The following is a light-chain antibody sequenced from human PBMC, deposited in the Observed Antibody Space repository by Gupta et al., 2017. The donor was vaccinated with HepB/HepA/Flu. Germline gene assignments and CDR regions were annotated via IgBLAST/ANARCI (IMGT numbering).Light chain of an antibody. Sequence: DIQLTQSPSFLSASVGDRVTITCRASQDINSYLVWYQLKPGTAPKLLIYSASSLQSGVPSRFSGSGSGTEFTLTISSLQPEDLATYYCQHFKNYPLTFGGGTQVEVK. V-gene: IGKV1-9*01. CDR2: SAS. J-gene: IGKJ4*01. CDR3: QHFKNYPLT. CDR1: QDINSY.